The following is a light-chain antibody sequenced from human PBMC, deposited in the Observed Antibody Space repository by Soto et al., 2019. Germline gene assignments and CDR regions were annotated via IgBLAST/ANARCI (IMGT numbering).Light chain of an antibody. J-gene: IGKJ2*01. CDR1: QDISNS. CDR2: GAS. V-gene: IGKV1-33*01. CDR3: QQYDSLPYT. Sequence: DTQLTQSPSSLSASVGDRVTITCQASQDISNSLNWYRQKPGTAPKLLIYGASNVETGVPSSFSGSGSGTDFTFTINHQQPEDIATYYCQQYDSLPYTFGQGTNLEIK.